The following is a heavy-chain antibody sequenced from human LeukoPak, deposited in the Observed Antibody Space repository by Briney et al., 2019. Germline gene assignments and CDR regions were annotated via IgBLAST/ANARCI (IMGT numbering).Heavy chain of an antibody. Sequence: GGSLRLSCAASGFTFSSYSMNWVRQAPGKGLEWVSSISISSSYIYYADSVKGRFTISRDNAKNSLYLQMNSLRAEDTAVYYCASNPPITMVRGTYWGQGTLVTVSS. CDR2: ISISSSYI. CDR1: GFTFSSYS. D-gene: IGHD3-10*01. CDR3: ASNPPITMVRGTY. V-gene: IGHV3-21*01. J-gene: IGHJ4*02.